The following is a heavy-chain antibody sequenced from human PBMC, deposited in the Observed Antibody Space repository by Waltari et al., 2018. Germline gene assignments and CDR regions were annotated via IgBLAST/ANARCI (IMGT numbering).Heavy chain of an antibody. D-gene: IGHD3-16*01. CDR2: IYYRWST. CDR1: GGSISSSSYY. CDR3: ARQLGAGGKDY. Sequence: QLQLQESGPGLVKPSETLSLTCTVSGGSISSSSYYWGWIRQPPGKGLEWIGSIYYRWSTYNNPSLKSRVTISVDTSKNQFSLKRSSVTAADTAVYYCARQLGAGGKDYWGQGTLVTVSS. V-gene: IGHV4-39*01. J-gene: IGHJ4*02.